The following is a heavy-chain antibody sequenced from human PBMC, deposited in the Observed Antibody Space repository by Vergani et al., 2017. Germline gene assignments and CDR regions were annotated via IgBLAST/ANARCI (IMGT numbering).Heavy chain of an antibody. CDR1: GNTLGHFD. J-gene: IGHJ6*02. V-gene: IGHV3-30*02. Sequence: QEQLLQSGGGVVQPGGSLRLSCIGSGNTLGHFDMHWVRQAPGKGLAWVAFIRYDGSNPQYIDSVKGRFTISRDNSKDTLFLQMNGLRPEDTGTYFCAKKGGSLYYYGVDVWGQGTTSTVSS. CDR2: IRYDGSNP. D-gene: IGHD1-26*01. CDR3: AKKGGSLYYYGVDV.